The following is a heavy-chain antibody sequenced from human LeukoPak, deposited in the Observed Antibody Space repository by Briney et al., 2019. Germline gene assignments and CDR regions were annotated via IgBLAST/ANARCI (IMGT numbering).Heavy chain of an antibody. CDR1: GFTFSNYA. CDR3: ARSDSSSWYSLHDY. Sequence: GGSLRLSCAASGFTFSNYAMHWVRQAPGKGLEWVSGITGSGLRTYYGDSVKDRFTISRDNAKNSLYLQMNSLRAEDTAVYYCARSDSSSWYSLHDYWGQGTLVTVSS. J-gene: IGHJ4*02. V-gene: IGHV3-23*01. D-gene: IGHD6-13*01. CDR2: ITGSGLRT.